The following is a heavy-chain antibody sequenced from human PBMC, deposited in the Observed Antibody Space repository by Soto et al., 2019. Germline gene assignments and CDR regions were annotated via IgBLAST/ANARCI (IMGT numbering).Heavy chain of an antibody. J-gene: IGHJ3*02. Sequence: GASVKVSCKASGYTFTSYGISWVRQAPGQGLEWMGWISAYNGNTNYAQKLQGRVTMTTDTSTSTAYMELRSLRSDDTAVYYCARENIVVVRDGIHRDAFSIWSRGTMVPVSS. V-gene: IGHV1-18*01. CDR2: ISAYNGNT. D-gene: IGHD2-2*01. CDR3: ARENIVVVRDGIHRDAFSI. CDR1: GYTFTSYG.